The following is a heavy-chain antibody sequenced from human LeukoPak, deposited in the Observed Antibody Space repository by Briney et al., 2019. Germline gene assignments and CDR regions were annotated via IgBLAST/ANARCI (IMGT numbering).Heavy chain of an antibody. V-gene: IGHV4-39*01. Sequence: SETLSLTCTVSGGSISSSSYYWGWIRQPPGKGLEWIGSIYYSGSTYYNPSLKSRVTISVDTSKNQFSLKLSSVTAADTAVYYCARQVGATEMLNWGQGTLVTVSS. J-gene: IGHJ4*02. CDR2: IYYSGST. CDR1: GGSISSSSYY. CDR3: ARQVGATEMLN. D-gene: IGHD1-26*01.